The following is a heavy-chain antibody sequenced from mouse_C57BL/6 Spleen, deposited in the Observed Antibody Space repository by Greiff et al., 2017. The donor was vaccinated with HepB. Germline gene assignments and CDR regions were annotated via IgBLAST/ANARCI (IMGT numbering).Heavy chain of an antibody. D-gene: IGHD1-1*01. V-gene: IGHV1-26*01. J-gene: IGHJ2*01. Sequence: VQLQQSGPELVKPGASVKISCKASGYTFTDYYMNWVKQSHGKSLEWIGDINPNNGGTSYNQKFKGKATLTVDKSSSTAYMELRSLTSEDSAVYYCAREGYYYGSSPFDYWGQGTTLTVSS. CDR1: GYTFTDYY. CDR3: AREGYYYGSSPFDY. CDR2: INPNNGGT.